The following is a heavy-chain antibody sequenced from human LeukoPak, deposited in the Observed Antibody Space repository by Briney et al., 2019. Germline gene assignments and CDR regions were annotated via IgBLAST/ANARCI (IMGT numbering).Heavy chain of an antibody. D-gene: IGHD3-16*01. V-gene: IGHV4-59*01. J-gene: IGHJ4*02. Sequence: SETLSLTCSVSGGSISSFYWSWIRQPPGKGLEWIGYFHNSGTSTYNPSLKSRVTISADTSKNQFSLKLNSLTTADTAVYYCTRGAGWLIDYWGQGILVTVSS. CDR2: FHNSGTS. CDR3: TRGAGWLIDY. CDR1: GGSISSFY.